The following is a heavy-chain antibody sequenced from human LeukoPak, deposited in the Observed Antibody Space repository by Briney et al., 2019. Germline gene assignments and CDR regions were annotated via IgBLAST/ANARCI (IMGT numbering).Heavy chain of an antibody. V-gene: IGHV3-23*01. D-gene: IGHD3-9*01. CDR3: ARALKVRYVDWLLPRY. CDR1: GFTFSSYA. J-gene: IGHJ4*02. CDR2: ISGSGGST. Sequence: GGSLRLSCAASGFTFSSYAMSWVRQAPGKRLEWVSAISGSGGSTYYADSVKGRFPISRDNSNTTLYLQMNSLRAEDTAVYYCARALKVRYVDWLLPRYWGQGTLVTVSS.